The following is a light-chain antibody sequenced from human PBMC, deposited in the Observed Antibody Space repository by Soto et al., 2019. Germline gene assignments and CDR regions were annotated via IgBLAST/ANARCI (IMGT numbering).Light chain of an antibody. CDR3: QQCYMGWT. Sequence: DIQMTRSPSTLSGSVGDRVTITCRASQTISSWLAWYQQKPGKAPKLLIYKASTLKSGVPSRFSGSGSGTEFTFSITSLQPEDFGTYYCQQCYMGWTFGQGTKVDIK. CDR2: KAS. CDR1: QTISSW. V-gene: IGKV1-5*03. J-gene: IGKJ1*01.